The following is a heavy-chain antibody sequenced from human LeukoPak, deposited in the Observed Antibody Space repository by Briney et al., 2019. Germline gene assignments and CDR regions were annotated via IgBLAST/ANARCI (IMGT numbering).Heavy chain of an antibody. D-gene: IGHD5-12*01. V-gene: IGHV3-23*01. CDR2: ISGSGVTT. Sequence: GGSLRLSCVASGFTFSSYAMGWVRQAPGKGLEWVSAISGSGVTTHYAGSVKGRFSISRDNSKNTLYLQMNSLRAEDTAVYYCARVASPDYYYYGMDVWGQGTTVTVSS. CDR1: GFTFSSYA. CDR3: ARVASPDYYYYGMDV. J-gene: IGHJ6*02.